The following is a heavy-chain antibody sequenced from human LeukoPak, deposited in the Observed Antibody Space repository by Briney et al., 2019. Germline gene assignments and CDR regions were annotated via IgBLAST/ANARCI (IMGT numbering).Heavy chain of an antibody. CDR2: IYYSVST. J-gene: IGHJ5*02. CDR1: GGSISSYY. CDR3: ARGLSSGWYENWFDP. Sequence: SETLSLTCTVSGGSISSYYWSWIRQPPGKGLEWIGHIYYSVSTNYNPSLKSRVTILSDTSMNQFSLKLCSVTGADTAVYYCARGLSSGWYENWFDPWGQGTLVTVSS. D-gene: IGHD6-19*01. V-gene: IGHV4-59*01.